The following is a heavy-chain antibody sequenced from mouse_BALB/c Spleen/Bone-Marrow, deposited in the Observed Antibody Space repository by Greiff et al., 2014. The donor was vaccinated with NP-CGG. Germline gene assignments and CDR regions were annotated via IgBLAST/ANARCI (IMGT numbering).Heavy chain of an antibody. Sequence: EVQVVESGTVLARPGASVKMSCKASGYTFTSYWMHWVKQRPGQGLEWIGAIYPGNSDTSYNQKFKGKAKLTAVTSTSTAYMELSSLTNEDSAVYYCTIYDGYYYAMDYWGQGTSVTVSS. CDR3: TIYDGYYYAMDY. D-gene: IGHD2-3*01. CDR2: IYPGNSDT. V-gene: IGHV1-5*01. J-gene: IGHJ4*01. CDR1: GYTFTSYW.